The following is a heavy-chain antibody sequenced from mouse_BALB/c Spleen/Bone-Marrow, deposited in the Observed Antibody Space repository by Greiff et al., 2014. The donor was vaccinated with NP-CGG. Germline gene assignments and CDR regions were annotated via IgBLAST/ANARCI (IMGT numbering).Heavy chain of an antibody. J-gene: IGHJ2*01. Sequence: EVNLVESGGGLVQPGGSLRLSCTTSGFTFTDYFMTWVRQPPGKALEWLGFIRNKPNGYTTEYNPSVKGRFTISRDNSQGILYLQMNTLRAEDSAIYYCARDYSGYFDFWGQGTTLTASS. V-gene: IGHV7-3*02. CDR1: GFTFTDYF. CDR3: ARDYSGYFDF. CDR2: IRNKPNGYTT. D-gene: IGHD5-1*01.